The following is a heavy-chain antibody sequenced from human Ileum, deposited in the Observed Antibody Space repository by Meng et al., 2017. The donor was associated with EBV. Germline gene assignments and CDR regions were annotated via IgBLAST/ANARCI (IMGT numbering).Heavy chain of an antibody. V-gene: IGHV3-72*01. J-gene: IGHJ5*02. CDR1: GFTFGDHF. CDR2: TRNKPESYST. Sequence: EVQLVVSXXGLVSXGGPLRLSCATSGFTFGDHFIDWVRQAPGKGLEWVGRTRNKPESYSTQYAASVKGRFTISRDDSKDSVYLQMNSLKTEDTAVYYCALRALPFTLGQGTLVTVSS. CDR3: ALRALPFT.